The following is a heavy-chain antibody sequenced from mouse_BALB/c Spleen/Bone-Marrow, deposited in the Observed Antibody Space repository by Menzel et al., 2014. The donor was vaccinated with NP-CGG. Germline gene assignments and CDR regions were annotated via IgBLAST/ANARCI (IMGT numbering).Heavy chain of an antibody. D-gene: IGHD1-2*01. Sequence: EVQRVESGGGLVQPGGSLKLSCAASGFDFSGYWMTWVRQAPGKGLEWIGEINPDSSTINYTPSLKDKFIISRDNAKNALYLQMSIVRSEDTALYYCARPGYYGYQDVWGAGTTVTVSS. CDR1: GFDFSGYW. CDR3: ARPGYYGYQDV. CDR2: INPDSSTI. J-gene: IGHJ1*01. V-gene: IGHV4-1*02.